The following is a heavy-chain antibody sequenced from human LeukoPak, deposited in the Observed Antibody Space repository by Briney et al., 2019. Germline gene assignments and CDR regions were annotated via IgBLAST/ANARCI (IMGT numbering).Heavy chain of an antibody. J-gene: IGHJ5*02. D-gene: IGHD2-15*01. CDR3: ARGSCSGGSCYFSGVWFDP. CDR2: IYYSGST. V-gene: IGHV4-31*03. Sequence: SQTLPLTCTVSGGSISSGGYYWRWIRQHPGKGLEWIGYIYYSGSTYYNPSLKSRVTISVDTSKNQFSLKLSSVTAADTAVYYCARGSCSGGSCYFSGVWFDPWGQGTLVTVSS. CDR1: GGSISSGGYY.